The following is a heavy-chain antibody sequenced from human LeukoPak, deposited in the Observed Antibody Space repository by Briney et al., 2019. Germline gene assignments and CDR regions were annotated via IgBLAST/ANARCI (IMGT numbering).Heavy chain of an antibody. J-gene: IGHJ5*02. CDR2: IDPSGGST. Sequence: ASVKVSCKASGYTFTSYYMHWVRQAPGQGLEWMGIIDPSGGSTSYAQKFQGRVTMTRDTSTSTVYMELSSLRSEGTAVYYCAREALYYDFWSGYYGGDYWFDPWGQGTLVTVSS. D-gene: IGHD3-3*01. CDR3: AREALYYDFWSGYYGGDYWFDP. CDR1: GYTFTSYY. V-gene: IGHV1-46*01.